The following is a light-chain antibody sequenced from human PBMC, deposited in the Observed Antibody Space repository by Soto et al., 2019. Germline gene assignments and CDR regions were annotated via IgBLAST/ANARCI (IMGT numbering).Light chain of an antibody. J-gene: IGKJ5*01. V-gene: IGKV3D-20*02. CDR3: QQRSNWPPIT. CDR1: QSVSSSF. CDR2: GVS. Sequence: EILLTQSPGTLSLSPVERATLSCRASQSVSSSFLAWYQQKPGQAPRLLMSGVSNRATGIPDRFSGSGSGTDFTLTISRLEPEDFAVYYCQQRSNWPPITFGQGTRLEIK.